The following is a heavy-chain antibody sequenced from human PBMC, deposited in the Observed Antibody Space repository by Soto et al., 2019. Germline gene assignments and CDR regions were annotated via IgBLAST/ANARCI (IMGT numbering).Heavy chain of an antibody. V-gene: IGHV4-39*01. CDR2: ILYSGST. J-gene: IGHJ4*02. D-gene: IGHD6-19*01. CDR1: GGSITRNNHY. Sequence: SETLSLTCLVSGGSITRNNHYWGWIRQSPGKGLEWIGSILYSGSTNYNPSLKSRVTLSVETSKNQFSLKMSSVTAADTALYYCARLGSSGWYQGSYFDYWGQGTLVTVSS. CDR3: ARLGSSGWYQGSYFDY.